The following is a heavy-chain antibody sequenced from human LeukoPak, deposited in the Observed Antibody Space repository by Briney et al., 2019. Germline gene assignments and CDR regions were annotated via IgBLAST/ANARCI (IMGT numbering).Heavy chain of an antibody. CDR3: ARDISIVVGDAFDI. CDR2: ISSSSSYI. D-gene: IGHD3-22*01. CDR1: GFTFSSYS. V-gene: IGHV3-21*01. J-gene: IGHJ3*02. Sequence: GGSLRLSCTASGFTFSSYSMNWVRQAPGKGLEWVSSISSSSSYIYYADSVKGRFTISRDNAKNSLYLQMNSLRAEDTAVYYCARDISIVVGDAFDIWGQGTMVTVSS.